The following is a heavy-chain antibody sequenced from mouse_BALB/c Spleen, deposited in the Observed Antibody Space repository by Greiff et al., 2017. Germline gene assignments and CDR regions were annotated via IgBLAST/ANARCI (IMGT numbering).Heavy chain of an antibody. Sequence: EVHLVESGGGLVQPGGSRKLSCAASGFTFSSFGMHWVRQAPEKGLEWVAYISSGSSTIYYADTVKGRFTISRDNPKNTLFLQMTSLRSEDTAMYYCARERTYYGLAYWGQGTLVTVSA. CDR3: ARERTYYGLAY. D-gene: IGHD2-10*01. J-gene: IGHJ3*01. CDR2: ISSGSSTI. CDR1: GFTFSSFG. V-gene: IGHV5-17*02.